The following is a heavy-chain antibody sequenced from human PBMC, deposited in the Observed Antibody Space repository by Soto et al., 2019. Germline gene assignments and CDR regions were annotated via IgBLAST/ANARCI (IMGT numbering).Heavy chain of an antibody. V-gene: IGHV1-3*01. J-gene: IGHJ5*02. CDR2: HNGYNGQT. CDR3: AGPHDRAGLGT. D-gene: IGHD1-1*01. CDR1: ENTFSTYL. Sequence: ASVKVSCKASENTFSTYLAHWVRQVHGQGLEWMGWHNGYNGQTEYSQKFQGRVTITRDTSAKTAYLELRSLTSEDTAVYYCAGPHDRAGLGTWGQGTRVTVS.